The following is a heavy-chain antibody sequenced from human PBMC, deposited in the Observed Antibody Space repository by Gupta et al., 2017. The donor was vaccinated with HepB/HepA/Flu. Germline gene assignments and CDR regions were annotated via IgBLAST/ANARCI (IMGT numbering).Heavy chain of an antibody. Sequence: QLQLQESGPGLVKPSETLSLTCTVSGGSIISSSYYWGWIRQPPGKGLEWIGSIYNSGSTYYNPSLKSRITISVETSKNHFSLKLSSVTAADTAVYYCARQNWYCSSTNCYGLAFDIWGQGTMVTVSS. J-gene: IGHJ3*02. CDR2: IYNSGST. CDR3: ARQNWYCSSTNCYGLAFDI. D-gene: IGHD2-2*01. V-gene: IGHV4-39*01. CDR1: GGSIISSSYY.